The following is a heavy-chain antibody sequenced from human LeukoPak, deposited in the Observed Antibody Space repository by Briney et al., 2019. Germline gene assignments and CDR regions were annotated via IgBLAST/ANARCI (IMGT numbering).Heavy chain of an antibody. CDR2: IYYRGGST. V-gene: IGHV4-31*03. J-gene: IGHJ4*02. D-gene: IGHD3-10*01. CDR3: ARVQGPSSRPFDY. Sequence: SETLSLTCTVSGGSISSGGYYWTWIRQHPGKGLEWIGYIYYRGGSTYYNPSLKSRVTISVDTSKNQFSLKLRSVTAADTAVYYCARVQGPSSRPFDYWGQGTLVTVSS. CDR1: GGSISSGGYY.